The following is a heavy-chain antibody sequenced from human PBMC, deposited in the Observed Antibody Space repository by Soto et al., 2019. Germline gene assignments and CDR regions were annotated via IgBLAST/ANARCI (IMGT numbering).Heavy chain of an antibody. J-gene: IGHJ6*02. D-gene: IGHD3-10*01. Sequence: PGESLKISCKGSGYSFTSYWIGWVRQMPGKGLEWMGIIYPGDSDTRYSPSFQGQVTISADKSISTAYLQWSSLKASDTAMYYCARSSMVRGVIVKYYYYGMDVWGQGTTVTVSS. V-gene: IGHV5-51*01. CDR1: GYSFTSYW. CDR3: ARSSMVRGVIVKYYYYGMDV. CDR2: IYPGDSDT.